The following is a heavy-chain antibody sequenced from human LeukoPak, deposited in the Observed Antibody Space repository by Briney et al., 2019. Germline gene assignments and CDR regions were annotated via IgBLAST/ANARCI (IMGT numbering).Heavy chain of an antibody. CDR3: ARADRLHGGPYLIGP. CDR2: INPNSGGT. Sequence: GASVKVSCKTSGYSFYDYYMHWVRQAPGQGLEWMGWINPNSGGTSSAQKFQGRVTMTRDTSITTVYMEMSWLTSDDTAIYYCARADRLHGGPYLIGPWGQGTLVTVSS. V-gene: IGHV1-2*02. J-gene: IGHJ5*02. D-gene: IGHD2-21*01. CDR1: GYSFYDYY.